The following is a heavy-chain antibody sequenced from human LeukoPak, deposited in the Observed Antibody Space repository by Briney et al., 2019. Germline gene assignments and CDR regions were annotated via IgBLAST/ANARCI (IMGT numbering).Heavy chain of an antibody. CDR1: GFTFSSYW. V-gene: IGHV3-7*01. D-gene: IGHD6-13*01. CDR2: IKQDGSEK. CDR3: ARIIAAAGRRYFDY. Sequence: EGSLRLSCAASGFTFSSYWMSWVRQAPGKGLEWVANIKQDGSEKYYVDSVKGRFTISRDNAKNSLYLQMNSLRAEDTAVYYCARIIAAAGRRYFDYWGQGTLVTVSS. J-gene: IGHJ4*02.